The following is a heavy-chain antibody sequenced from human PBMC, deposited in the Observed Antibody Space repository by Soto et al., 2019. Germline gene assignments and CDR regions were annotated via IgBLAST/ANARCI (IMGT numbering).Heavy chain of an antibody. V-gene: IGHV1-69*06. Sequence: ASVKVSCKTSGDIFSGYSISWVRQAPGQGLEWMGGIIPIFGTTNYAQRFHGRVTITADKSTSTVYMELYSLKSEDTAVYYCARDLGSGYDPGDYWGQGTLVTVSS. D-gene: IGHD5-12*01. CDR3: ARDLGSGYDPGDY. CDR2: IIPIFGTT. J-gene: IGHJ4*02. CDR1: GDIFSGYS.